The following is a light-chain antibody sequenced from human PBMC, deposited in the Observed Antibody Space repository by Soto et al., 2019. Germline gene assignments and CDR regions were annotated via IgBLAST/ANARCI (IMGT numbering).Light chain of an antibody. CDR3: QQYNKWPLT. Sequence: DIVLTQSPGTLSLSPGERATLPCRASQGVGSNLAWYQQKPGQAPRLLVYGASTRASGVPARFSGSGSGTEFTLTISSLGSEDFAVYYCQQYNKWPLTFGQGTKVDIK. CDR1: QGVGSN. J-gene: IGKJ1*01. V-gene: IGKV3-15*01. CDR2: GAS.